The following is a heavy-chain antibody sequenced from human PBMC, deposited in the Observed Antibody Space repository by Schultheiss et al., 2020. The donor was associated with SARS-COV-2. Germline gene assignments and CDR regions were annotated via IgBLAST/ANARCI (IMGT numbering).Heavy chain of an antibody. CDR3: ARLGGIAVAGLHEDWFDP. Sequence: SETLSLTCTVSGGSISSSSYYWGWIRQPPGKGLEWIGYIYYSGSTYYTPSLKSRVTISVDTSKNQFSLKLSSVTAADTAVYYCARLGGIAVAGLHEDWFDPWGQGALVTVSS. CDR1: GGSISSSSYY. CDR2: IYYSGST. J-gene: IGHJ5*02. V-gene: IGHV4-39*01. D-gene: IGHD6-19*01.